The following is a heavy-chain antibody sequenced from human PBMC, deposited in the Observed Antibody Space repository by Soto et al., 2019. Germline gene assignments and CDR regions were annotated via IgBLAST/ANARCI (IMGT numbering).Heavy chain of an antibody. V-gene: IGHV3-23*01. CDR2: ISRSGDRS. D-gene: IGHD6-25*01. Sequence: EVQLLESGGGLVQSGGSLRLSCAASGFIFDFYAMTWVRQAPGKGLEWVSTISRSGDRSFYADFVKGRCTVSRDNSNKTVYLHLTSLQGDDSALYYCVRATIAAADRGHHYYGLDVWGLGTRVTVSS. J-gene: IGHJ6*02. CDR1: GFIFDFYA. CDR3: VRATIAAADRGHHYYGLDV.